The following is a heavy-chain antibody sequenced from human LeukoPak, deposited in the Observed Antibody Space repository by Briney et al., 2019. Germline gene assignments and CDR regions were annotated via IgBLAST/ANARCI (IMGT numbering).Heavy chain of an antibody. V-gene: IGHV1-18*01. Sequence: ASVKVSCKASGYTFTSYGISWVRQAPGQGLEWMGWISAYNGNTNYAQKIQGRVTMTTDTSTSTPYLELRSLRSDDTAGDYSGRHNTPYYNILTGYSQFLAFNIWGQGTMVTVSS. CDR2: ISAYNGNT. CDR3: GRHNTPYYNILTGYSQFLAFNI. D-gene: IGHD3-9*01. J-gene: IGHJ3*02. CDR1: GYTFTSYG.